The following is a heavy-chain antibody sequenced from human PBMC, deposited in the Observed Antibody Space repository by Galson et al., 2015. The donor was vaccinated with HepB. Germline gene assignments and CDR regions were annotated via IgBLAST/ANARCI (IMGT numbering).Heavy chain of an antibody. CDR3: TRAIGTTVTKGGFDY. Sequence: SLRLSCAASGFTFGDYAMSWVRQAPGKGLEWVGFIRSKAYGGTTEYAASVKGRFTISRDDSKSIAYLQMNSLKTEDAAVYYCTRAIGTTVTKGGFDYWGQGTLVTVSS. CDR2: IRSKAYGGTT. J-gene: IGHJ4*02. D-gene: IGHD4-17*01. V-gene: IGHV3-49*04. CDR1: GFTFGDYA.